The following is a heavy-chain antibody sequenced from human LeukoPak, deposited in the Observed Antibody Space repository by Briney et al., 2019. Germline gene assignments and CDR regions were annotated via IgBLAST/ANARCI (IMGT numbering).Heavy chain of an antibody. V-gene: IGHV4-34*01. CDR1: GGSFSGYY. J-gene: IGHJ4*02. D-gene: IGHD3-3*01. CDR2: INHSGST. Sequence: SETLSLTCAVYGGSFSGYYWSWIRQPPGKGLEWIGEINHSGSTNYNPSLKSRVTISVDTSKNQFSLKLTSVTAADTAVYYCARSRGFGVVTPFDYWGQGTLVTVSS. CDR3: ARSRGFGVVTPFDY.